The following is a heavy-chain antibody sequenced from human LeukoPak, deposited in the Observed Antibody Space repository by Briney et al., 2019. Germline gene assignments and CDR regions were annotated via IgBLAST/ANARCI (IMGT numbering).Heavy chain of an antibody. CDR3: AKGPAPRLGEFSYHALVDY. CDR1: GFTFSSYG. Sequence: PGGSLRLSCVASGFTFSSYGMRWVRQAPGKGLEWVAFISYDGSNENIADSVKGRFIISRDNSKNTLYLQMNSLRAEDTAVYYCAKGPAPRLGEFSYHALVDYWGQGTLVTVSS. J-gene: IGHJ4*02. V-gene: IGHV3-30*18. CDR2: ISYDGSNE. D-gene: IGHD3-16*02.